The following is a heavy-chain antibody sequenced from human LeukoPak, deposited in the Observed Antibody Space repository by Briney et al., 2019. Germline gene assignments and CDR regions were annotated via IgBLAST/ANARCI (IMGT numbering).Heavy chain of an antibody. Sequence: PVASVKLSCKASGYTFTSYYMHWVRQAPGQGLEWMGIINPSGGSTSYAQKFQGRVTMTRDTSTSTVYMELSSLRSEDTAVYYCARSCSSTSCYYGMDVWGKGTTVTVSS. V-gene: IGHV1-46*01. CDR2: INPSGGST. J-gene: IGHJ6*04. CDR3: ARSCSSTSCYYGMDV. D-gene: IGHD2-2*01. CDR1: GYTFTSYY.